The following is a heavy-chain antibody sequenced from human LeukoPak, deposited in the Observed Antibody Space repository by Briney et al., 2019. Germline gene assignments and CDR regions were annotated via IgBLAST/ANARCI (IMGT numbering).Heavy chain of an antibody. V-gene: IGHV3-21*01. CDR2: INYSSTYI. CDR1: GITFSTYS. Sequence: GGSLRLSRAASGITFSTYSMNWVRQAPGRGLEWVSSINYSSTYIDYEDSVRGRFTISRDNARNSLYLQMNSLRAEDTAVYYCASTPSVGDYYPWYFDFWGRGALVTVSS. J-gene: IGHJ2*01. CDR3: ASTPSVGDYYPWYFDF. D-gene: IGHD1-26*01.